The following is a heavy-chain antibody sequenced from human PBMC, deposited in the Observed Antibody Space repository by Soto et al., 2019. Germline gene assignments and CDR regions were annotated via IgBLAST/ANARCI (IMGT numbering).Heavy chain of an antibody. D-gene: IGHD1-26*01. V-gene: IGHV3-23*01. CDR2: ISGSGGST. J-gene: IGHJ6*02. CDR1: GLTFSSYA. CDR3: AAGLNHRSYYLRGGYYYGMDV. Sequence: GGSLRLSCAASGLTFSSYAMSWVRQAPGKGLEWVSAISGSGGSTYYADSVKGRFTISRDNSKNTLYLQMNSLRAEDTAVYYCAAGLNHRSYYLRGGYYYGMDVRGQGTTVTVSS.